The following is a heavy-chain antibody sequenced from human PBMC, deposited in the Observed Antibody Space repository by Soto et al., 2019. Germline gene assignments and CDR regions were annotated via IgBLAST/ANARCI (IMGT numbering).Heavy chain of an antibody. J-gene: IGHJ6*02. CDR2: ISAYNGNT. V-gene: IGHV1-18*04. CDR3: ARDPRDSGWNSPYYGMDV. Sequence: QVQLVQSGAEVKKPGASVKVSCKASGYTFTSYGISWVRQAPGQGLEWMGWISAYNGNTNYAQKLQGRVTMTTDTATSTAYMELRSVRSDDTAVYYCARDPRDSGWNSPYYGMDVWGQGTTVTVSS. CDR1: GYTFTSYG. D-gene: IGHD1-7*01.